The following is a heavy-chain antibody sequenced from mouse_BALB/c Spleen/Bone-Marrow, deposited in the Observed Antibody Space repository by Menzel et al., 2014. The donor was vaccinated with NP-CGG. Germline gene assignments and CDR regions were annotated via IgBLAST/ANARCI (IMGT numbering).Heavy chain of an antibody. D-gene: IGHD2-2*01. Sequence: EVKLQESGAELVKPGASVKLSCTASGFNITDTYMHWVKQRPEQGLEWIGRIDPANGNTKYDPKFQGKATITADTSSNTAYLQLSSLTSEDTAVYYCASYVYGYYFDYWGQGTTLTVSS. CDR2: IDPANGNT. J-gene: IGHJ2*01. V-gene: IGHV14-3*02. CDR3: ASYVYGYYFDY. CDR1: GFNITDTY.